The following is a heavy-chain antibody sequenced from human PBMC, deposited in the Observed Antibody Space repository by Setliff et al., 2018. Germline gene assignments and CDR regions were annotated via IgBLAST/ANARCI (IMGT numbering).Heavy chain of an antibody. D-gene: IGHD6-19*01. CDR1: GFSLNTTGIR. J-gene: IGHJ4*02. CDR2: VDWDDDK. Sequence: SGPTLVNPTQTLTLTCTFSGFSLNTTGIRVNWIRQPPGKALEWIARVDWDDDKFYSPPLRTRLAISKDTSENQVVLTMTNMDPADTATYYCARSKGVAGIFDYWGQGTLVTVSS. CDR3: ARSKGVAGIFDY. V-gene: IGHV2-70*04.